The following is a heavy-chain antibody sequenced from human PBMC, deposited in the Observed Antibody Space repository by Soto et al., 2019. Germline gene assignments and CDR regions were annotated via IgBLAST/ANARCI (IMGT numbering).Heavy chain of an antibody. V-gene: IGHV1-69*13. CDR1: GGTFSSYA. D-gene: IGHD2-15*01. J-gene: IGHJ4*02. Sequence: ASVKVSCKASGGTFSSYAISWVRQAPGQGLEWMGGIIPIFGTANYAQKFQGRVTITADESTSTAYMELSSLRSEDTAVYYCARQERPRYCSGGSCSGYTFDYWGQGTLVTVSS. CDR3: ARQERPRYCSGGSCSGYTFDY. CDR2: IIPIFGTA.